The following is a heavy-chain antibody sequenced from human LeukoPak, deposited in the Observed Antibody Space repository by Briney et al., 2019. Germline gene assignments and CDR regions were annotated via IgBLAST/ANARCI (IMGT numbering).Heavy chain of an antibody. CDR1: GFTFSSYS. D-gene: IGHD6-6*01. V-gene: IGHV3-21*01. CDR2: ISSSSSYI. J-gene: IGHJ6*03. Sequence: GGSLRLSCAASGFTFSSYSMNWVHQAPGKGLEWVSSISSSSSYIYYADSVKGRFTISRGNAKNSLYLQMNSLRAEDTAVYYCARGPRIAARLSYYYYMDVWGKGTTVTVSS. CDR3: ARGPRIAARLSYYYYMDV.